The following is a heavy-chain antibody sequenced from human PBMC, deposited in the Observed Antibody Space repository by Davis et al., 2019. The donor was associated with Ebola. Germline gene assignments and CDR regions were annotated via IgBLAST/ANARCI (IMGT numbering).Heavy chain of an antibody. Sequence: AASVKVSCKASEYTFTGYYLHWVRQAPGQGLEWMGWIKPNSGVTKYAQKFQGRVTMTRDTSISTAYMELRRLRSDDTAVYYCARDPGCSGGSCYFFDYWGQGTLVTVSS. J-gene: IGHJ4*02. CDR2: IKPNSGVT. CDR1: EYTFTGYY. D-gene: IGHD2-15*01. CDR3: ARDPGCSGGSCYFFDY. V-gene: IGHV1-2*02.